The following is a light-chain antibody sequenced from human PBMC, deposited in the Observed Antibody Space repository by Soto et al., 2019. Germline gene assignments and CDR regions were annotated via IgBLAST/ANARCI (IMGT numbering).Light chain of an antibody. CDR2: DAS. V-gene: IGKV3-15*01. CDR3: QQYNNWPQT. Sequence: EIVMTQSPATLSLSPGERATLSCRASESVSRNLAWYQQKPGQAPRLLIYDASTRATGIPARFSGSGSGTDFTLTISGLQSEDFAVYYCQQYNNWPQTFGQGTKVDI. CDR1: ESVSRN. J-gene: IGKJ1*01.